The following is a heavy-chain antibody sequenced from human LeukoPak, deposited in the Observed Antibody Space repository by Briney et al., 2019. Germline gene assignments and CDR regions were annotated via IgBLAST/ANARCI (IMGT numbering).Heavy chain of an antibody. J-gene: IGHJ4*02. V-gene: IGHV3-21*01. D-gene: IGHD2-2*01. CDR2: ISSSSSYI. CDR3: ASTKGPVPAANDY. CDR1: GFTFSSYS. Sequence: PGGSLRLSCAASGFTFSSYSMNWVRQAPGKGLEWVSSISSSSSYIYYADSVKGQITISRDNAKISLYLHMNSLRAEDTAVYYCASTKGPVPAANDYWGQGTLVTVSS.